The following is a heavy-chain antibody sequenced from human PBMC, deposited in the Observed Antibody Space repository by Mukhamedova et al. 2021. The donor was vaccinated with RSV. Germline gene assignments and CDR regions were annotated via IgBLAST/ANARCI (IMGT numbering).Heavy chain of an antibody. CDR2: ISSSSTPT. CDR3: ARGAYSCYDWWVDN. D-gene: IGHD5-12*01. Sequence: ISYISSSSTPTYYADSVKGRFTIFRDDAKNSLFLQMSSLSVEDTAVYYCARGAYSCYDWWVDNWGQGTLVTVSS. V-gene: IGHV3-48*03. J-gene: IGHJ4*02.